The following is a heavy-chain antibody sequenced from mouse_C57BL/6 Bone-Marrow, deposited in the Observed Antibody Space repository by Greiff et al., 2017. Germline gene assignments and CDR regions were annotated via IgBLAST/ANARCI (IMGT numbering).Heavy chain of an antibody. Sequence: QVQLQQSGAELAKPGASVKLSCKASGYTFTSYWMHWVKQRPGQGLEWIGYINPSSGYTKYNQKFKDKATLTADKSSSTAYMQLSSLTYEYSAVYYCAIQVRGITTVLATDYAMDYWGQGTSVTVSS. CDR2: INPSSGYT. D-gene: IGHD1-1*01. V-gene: IGHV1-7*01. CDR1: GYTFTSYW. J-gene: IGHJ4*01. CDR3: AIQVRGITTVLATDYAMDY.